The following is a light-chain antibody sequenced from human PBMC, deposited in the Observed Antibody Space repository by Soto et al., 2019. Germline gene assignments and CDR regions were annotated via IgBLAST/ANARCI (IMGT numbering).Light chain of an antibody. CDR2: GVS. V-gene: IGKV3-15*01. CDR3: QQYKNWLALT. J-gene: IGKJ4*01. Sequence: EIVMSQAPATLSVSPGERATLSCRASQRLSSNLAWYQQKPGQAPRLLIYGVSTRATGVPARFSGSGSGTEFTLTISSLQSEDSAVYYCQQYKNWLALTFGGGTNVEIK. CDR1: QRLSSN.